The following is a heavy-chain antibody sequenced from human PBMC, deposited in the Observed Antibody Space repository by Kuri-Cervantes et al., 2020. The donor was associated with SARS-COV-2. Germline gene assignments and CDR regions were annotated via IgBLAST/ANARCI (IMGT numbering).Heavy chain of an antibody. V-gene: IGHV4-61*02. CDR3: ARDLAYDSSGYAFDY. J-gene: IGHJ4*02. Sequence: SETLSLTCTVSGGSISSGSYYWSWIRQPAGKGQEWIGRIYTSGSTNYNPSLKSRVTISVDTSKNQFSLKLSSVTAADTAVYYCARDLAYDSSGYAFDYWGQGTLVTVSS. CDR1: GGSISSGSYY. D-gene: IGHD3-22*01. CDR2: IYTSGST.